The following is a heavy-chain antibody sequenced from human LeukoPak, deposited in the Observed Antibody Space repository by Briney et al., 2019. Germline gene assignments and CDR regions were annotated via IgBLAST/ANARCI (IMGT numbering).Heavy chain of an antibody. CDR3: AGKRLDY. CDR2: ISYDGSNK. D-gene: IGHD6-25*01. V-gene: IGHV3-30*04. Sequence: GGSLRLSCAASGFTFSSYAMHWVRQAPGKGLEWVAVISYDGSNKYYADSVKGRFTISRDNSKNTLYLQMNSLRAEDTAVYYCAGKRLDYWGQGTLVTVSS. CDR1: GFTFSSYA. J-gene: IGHJ4*02.